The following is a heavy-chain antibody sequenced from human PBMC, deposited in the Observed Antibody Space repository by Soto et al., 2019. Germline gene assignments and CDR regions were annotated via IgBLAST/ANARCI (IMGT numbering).Heavy chain of an antibody. V-gene: IGHV4-30-4*01. Sequence: SETLSLTCTVSGGSISSGDYYWTWIRQPPGKGLEYIGYIYYSGTTYYNPSLRSRLSISVDTSKNLFSLNLSSVTAADTAVYYCARARSGYSGYDYVDYWGQGTLVTVSS. CDR1: GGSISSGDYY. CDR3: ARARSGYSGYDYVDY. D-gene: IGHD5-12*01. CDR2: IYYSGTT. J-gene: IGHJ4*02.